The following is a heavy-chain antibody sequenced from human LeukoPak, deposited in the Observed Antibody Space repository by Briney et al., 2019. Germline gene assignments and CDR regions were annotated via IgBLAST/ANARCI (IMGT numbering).Heavy chain of an antibody. J-gene: IGHJ3*02. CDR2: ISCSGGST. V-gene: IGHV3-23*01. CDR3: AKDRYDSSGYYYGAFDI. D-gene: IGHD3-22*01. CDR1: GFTFSSYA. Sequence: QPGGSLRLSCAASGFTFSSYAMSWVRQAPGKGLEWVSAISCSGGSTYYADSVKGRFTISRDNSKNTLYLQMNSLRAEDTAVYYCAKDRYDSSGYYYGAFDIWGQGTMVTVSS.